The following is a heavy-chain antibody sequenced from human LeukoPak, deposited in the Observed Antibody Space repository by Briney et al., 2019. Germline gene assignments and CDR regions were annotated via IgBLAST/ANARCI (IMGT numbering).Heavy chain of an antibody. CDR2: ISYDANTGSNK. CDR1: GFTFSRYA. Sequence: PGGSLRLSCATSGFTFSRYAMHWVRQAPGKGLEWVALISYDANTGSNKYYADSVKGRFTISRDNSKNTLYLQMNSLRAEDTAVYYCARDGGYDFWSGYYQDYWGQGTLVTVSS. V-gene: IGHV3-30-3*01. D-gene: IGHD3-3*01. J-gene: IGHJ4*02. CDR3: ARDGGYDFWSGYYQDY.